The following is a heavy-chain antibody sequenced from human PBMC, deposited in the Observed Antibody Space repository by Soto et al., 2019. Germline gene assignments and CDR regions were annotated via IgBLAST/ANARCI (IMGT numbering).Heavy chain of an antibody. D-gene: IGHD3-16*02. V-gene: IGHV4-34*01. Sequence: SETLSLTCAVYGGSFSGYYWSWIRQPPGKGLEWIGEINHSGSTNYNPSLKSRVTISVDTSKNQFSLKLSSVTAADTAVYYCARAGVGHLGELSPQGMDVWGKGTTVTVSS. CDR1: GGSFSGYY. CDR2: INHSGST. CDR3: ARAGVGHLGELSPQGMDV. J-gene: IGHJ6*03.